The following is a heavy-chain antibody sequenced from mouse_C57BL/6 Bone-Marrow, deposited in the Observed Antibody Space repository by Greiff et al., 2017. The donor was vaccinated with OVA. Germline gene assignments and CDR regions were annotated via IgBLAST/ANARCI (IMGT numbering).Heavy chain of an antibody. Sequence: QVQLQQSGAELVKPGASVKLSCKASGYTFTSYWMHWVKQRPGQGLEWIGMIHPNSGSTNYNEKFKSKATLTVDKSSSTAYMQLSSLTSEDSAVYYCAREGLYSKSYAMDYWGQGTSVTVSS. CDR3: AREGLYSKSYAMDY. J-gene: IGHJ4*01. CDR2: IHPNSGST. D-gene: IGHD2-5*01. V-gene: IGHV1-64*01. CDR1: GYTFTSYW.